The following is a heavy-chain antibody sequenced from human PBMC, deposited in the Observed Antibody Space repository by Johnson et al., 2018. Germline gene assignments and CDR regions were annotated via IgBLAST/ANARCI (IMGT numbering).Heavy chain of an antibody. J-gene: IGHJ6*02. Sequence: EVQLVESGGGLIQPGGSLRLCCAASGFTVSSNYMTWVRQSPGTGLEWVSVIYRGGSTYYADSVKGRFTISRDNSKNTLYLQMHSLRAEDTAVYYCGRGIALPVAIIHYYYGMDVWGQGTTVTVS. CDR1: GFTVSSNY. V-gene: IGHV3-53*01. CDR2: IYRGGST. D-gene: IGHD2-2*02. CDR3: GRGIALPVAIIHYYYGMDV.